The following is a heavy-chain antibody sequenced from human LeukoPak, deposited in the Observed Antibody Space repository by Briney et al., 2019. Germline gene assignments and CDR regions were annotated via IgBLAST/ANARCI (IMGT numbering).Heavy chain of an antibody. CDR2: IYYSGST. CDR3: ARVASMVRGSWFDP. CDR1: GAPISSYY. V-gene: IGHV4-59*01. J-gene: IGHJ5*02. D-gene: IGHD3-10*01. Sequence: SETLSLTFTVSGAPISSYYWSWIRQPPGKGLGWIGYIYYSGSTNYNPSLKSRVTLSVDTSKNQFSVKLSSVTAADTAVYYCARVASMVRGSWFDPWGQGTLVTVSS.